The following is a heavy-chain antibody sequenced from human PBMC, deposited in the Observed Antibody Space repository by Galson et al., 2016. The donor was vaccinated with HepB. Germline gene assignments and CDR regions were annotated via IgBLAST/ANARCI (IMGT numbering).Heavy chain of an antibody. V-gene: IGHV3-23*01. D-gene: IGHD3-10*01. CDR1: GSTFSNYA. CDR3: ASREYTYGSDAFDI. Sequence: SLRLSCAASGSTFSNYAMSWVRQAPGKGLEWVSAISGRGGSTYSADSVKGRFTISRDNSKNTLLLQMNSLRDEDTAVYYCASREYTYGSDAFDIWGQGTMVTVSS. J-gene: IGHJ3*02. CDR2: ISGRGGST.